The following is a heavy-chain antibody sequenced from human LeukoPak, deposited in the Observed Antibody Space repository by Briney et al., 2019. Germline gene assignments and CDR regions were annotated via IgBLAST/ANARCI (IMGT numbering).Heavy chain of an antibody. J-gene: IGHJ4*02. D-gene: IGHD6-19*01. CDR2: IRYDGSNK. CDR1: GFTFSSYG. V-gene: IGHV3-30*02. Sequence: GGSLRLSCAASGFTFSSYGMHWVRQAPGKGLEWGAFIRYDGSNKYYADSVKGRFTISRDNSKNTLYLQMNSLRAEDTAVYYCAKTRKYSSGWLYYFDYWGQGTLVTVSS. CDR3: AKTRKYSSGWLYYFDY.